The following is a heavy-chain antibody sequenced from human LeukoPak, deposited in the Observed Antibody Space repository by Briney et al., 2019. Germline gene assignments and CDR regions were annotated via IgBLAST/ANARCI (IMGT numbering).Heavy chain of an antibody. J-gene: IGHJ4*02. Sequence: GGSLRLSCAASGFTFSNYWMHWVRQAPGKGLVWVSRINSDGSSTSYADSVKGRFTISRGNAKNTLYLQMNSLRAEDTAAYYCARESSVGAHKAFDYWGQGTLVTVSS. V-gene: IGHV3-74*01. CDR2: INSDGSST. CDR3: ARESSVGAHKAFDY. D-gene: IGHD1-26*01. CDR1: GFTFSNYW.